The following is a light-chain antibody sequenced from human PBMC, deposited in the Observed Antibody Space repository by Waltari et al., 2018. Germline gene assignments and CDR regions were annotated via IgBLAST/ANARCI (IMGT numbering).Light chain of an antibody. CDR1: SRDVGGYNF. Sequence: QSALTQPRSVSGSPGQSVTISCTGTSRDVGGYNFVSWYQHLPGKAPKLLIYDVSERPSGVPDRFYGSKSGNTASLTISGLQAEDEADYYCCSYAGSHTLGVFGTGTKVTVL. V-gene: IGLV2-11*01. CDR2: DVS. J-gene: IGLJ1*01. CDR3: CSYAGSHTLGV.